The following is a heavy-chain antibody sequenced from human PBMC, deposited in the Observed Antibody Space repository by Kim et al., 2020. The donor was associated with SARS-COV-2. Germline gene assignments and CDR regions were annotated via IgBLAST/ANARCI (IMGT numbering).Heavy chain of an antibody. Sequence: GGSLRLSCAASGFTFSTYSMSWVRQPPGKGLEWVSFISSSSSYIYYADSVKGRFTVSRDNAENSLYLQMNSLRTEDTAVYYCARNPIQKGGDPPYYFDHWGQGTLVTVSS. CDR2: ISSSSSYI. CDR1: GFTFSTYS. V-gene: IGHV3-21*01. J-gene: IGHJ4*02. D-gene: IGHD2-21*01. CDR3: ARNPIQKGGDPPYYFDH.